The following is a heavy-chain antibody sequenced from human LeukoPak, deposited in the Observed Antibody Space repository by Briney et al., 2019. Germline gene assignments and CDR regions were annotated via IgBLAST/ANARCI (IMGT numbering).Heavy chain of an antibody. V-gene: IGHV3-23*01. CDR1: GFTFINYA. CDR3: AKYLRSGSYYDY. CDR2: ISGSGGST. Sequence: PGGSLRLSCAASGFTFINYAMSWVRQAPGKGLEWVSAISGSGGSTYYADSVKGRFTISRDNSKNTLRLQMNTLRAEDTAIYYCAKYLRSGSYYDYWGQGTLVTVSS. J-gene: IGHJ4*02. D-gene: IGHD1-26*01.